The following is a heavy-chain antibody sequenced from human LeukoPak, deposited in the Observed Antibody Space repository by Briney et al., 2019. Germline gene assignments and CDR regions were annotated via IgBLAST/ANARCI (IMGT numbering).Heavy chain of an antibody. D-gene: IGHD4-17*01. CDR2: IKSKTDGGTT. J-gene: IGHJ4*02. V-gene: IGHV3-15*07. Sequence: GGSLRLSCAASGLTFSNAWMNWVRQAPGKGLEWVGRIKSKTDGGTTDYAAPVKGRFTISRDDSKNTLYLQMNSLKTEDTAVYYCTIRYGDYATMGYYWGQGTLVTVSS. CDR1: GLTFSNAW. CDR3: TIRYGDYATMGYY.